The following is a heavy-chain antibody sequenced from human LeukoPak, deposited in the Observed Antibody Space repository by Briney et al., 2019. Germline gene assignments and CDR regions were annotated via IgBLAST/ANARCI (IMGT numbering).Heavy chain of an antibody. Sequence: GGSLRLSCSASGIIFSTYNMSWVRQAPGKALEWVSSITSSSSHTYYADSVKGRYTISRDNAKNSLYLQMDSLRAEDTAVYYCARDPYSGGYGAYYYYYMDVWGKGTTVTISS. J-gene: IGHJ6*03. CDR2: ITSSSSHT. CDR3: ARDPYSGGYGAYYYYYMDV. CDR1: GIIFSTYN. V-gene: IGHV3-21*01. D-gene: IGHD1-26*01.